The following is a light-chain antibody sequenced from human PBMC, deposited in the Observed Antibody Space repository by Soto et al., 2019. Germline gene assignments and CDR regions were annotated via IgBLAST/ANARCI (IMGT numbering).Light chain of an antibody. CDR2: RDN. V-gene: IGLV1-44*01. Sequence: QSVLTQPPSASGTPGQRVAISCSGGSSDIGSNPVNWYLHLPGAAPKLLIYRDNQRPSRVPDRFSGSKSGTSASLTIIGLQSEDEADYFCSAWDDNIYGPVFGGGTKLTVL. CDR3: SAWDDNIYGPV. J-gene: IGLJ2*01. CDR1: SSDIGSNP.